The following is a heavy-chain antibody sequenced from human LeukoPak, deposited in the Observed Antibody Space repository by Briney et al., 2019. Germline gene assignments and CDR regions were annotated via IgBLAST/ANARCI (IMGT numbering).Heavy chain of an antibody. D-gene: IGHD2-2*01. CDR2: IFNSGST. CDR3: ALGDCSSTSCYVFDY. V-gene: IGHV4-59*01. J-gene: IGHJ4*02. CDR1: GGYISSYY. Sequence: SETLSLTCTVSGGYISSYYWSWIRQPPGKGLEWIGYIFNSGSTNYNPSLKSRVTISVDTSKNQFSLKLSSVTAADTAVYFCALGDCSSTSCYVFDYWGQGTLVTISS.